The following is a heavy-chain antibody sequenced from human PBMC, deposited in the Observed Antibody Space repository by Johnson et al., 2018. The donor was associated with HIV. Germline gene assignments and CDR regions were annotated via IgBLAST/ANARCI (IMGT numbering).Heavy chain of an antibody. CDR2: TSHDGSNK. CDR1: GFIFSTYS. V-gene: IGHV3-30*03. J-gene: IGHJ3*02. Sequence: QVQLVESGGGVVQPGRSLRLSCAASGFIFSTYSIHWVRQAPGQGLEWVAVTSHDGSNKFYADSVKGRFPMSRDNSRNTLDLQMDSLRPEDTAVYYCARDRPSGSYYVDAFDIWGQGTMVTVSS. D-gene: IGHD1-26*01. CDR3: ARDRPSGSYYVDAFDI.